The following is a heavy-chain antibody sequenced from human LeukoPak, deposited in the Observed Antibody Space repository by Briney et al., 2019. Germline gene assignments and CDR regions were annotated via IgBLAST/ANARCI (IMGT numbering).Heavy chain of an antibody. CDR3: ARRLEYSGSKGVFDY. J-gene: IGHJ4*02. CDR2: IYGGGST. Sequence: GGSLRLSCAASGFTVSSNYMSWVRQAPGKGLEWVSVIYGGGSTYYADSVKGRFTISRDNSKNTLDLQMNSLRAEDTAVYYCARRLEYSGSKGVFDYWGQGTLVTVSS. CDR1: GFTVSSNY. V-gene: IGHV3-66*01. D-gene: IGHD1-26*01.